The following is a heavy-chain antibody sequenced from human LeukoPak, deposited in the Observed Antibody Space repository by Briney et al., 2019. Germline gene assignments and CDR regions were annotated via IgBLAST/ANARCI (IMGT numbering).Heavy chain of an antibody. J-gene: IGHJ4*02. V-gene: IGHV4-4*07. D-gene: IGHD3-22*01. CDR3: ARAIYYYDSSGYQSHFDY. CDR1: GGSISSYY. Sequence: KPPETLSLTCTVSGGSISSYYWSWIRQPAGKGLEWIGRIYTSGSTNYNPSLKSRVTMSVDTSKNQFSLKLSSVTAADTAVYYCARAIYYYDSSGYQSHFDYWGQGTLVTVSS. CDR2: IYTSGST.